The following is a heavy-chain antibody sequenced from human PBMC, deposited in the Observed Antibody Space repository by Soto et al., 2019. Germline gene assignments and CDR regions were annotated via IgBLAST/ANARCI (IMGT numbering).Heavy chain of an antibody. D-gene: IGHD2-2*01. CDR3: ARRAQYRWWFDP. J-gene: IGHJ5*02. CDR1: GGSISSSSYY. V-gene: IGHV4-39*01. Sequence: KLSETLSLTCTVSGGSISSSSYYWGWIRQPPGKGLEWIGSIYYSGSTYYNPSLKSRVTISVDTSKNQFSLKLSSVTAADTAVYYCARRAQYRWWFDPWGQGTLVTVSS. CDR2: IYYSGST.